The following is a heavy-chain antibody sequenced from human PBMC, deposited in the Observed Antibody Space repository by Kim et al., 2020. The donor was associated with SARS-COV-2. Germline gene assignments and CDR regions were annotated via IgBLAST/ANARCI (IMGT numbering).Heavy chain of an antibody. J-gene: IGHJ4*02. CDR2: INHSGST. D-gene: IGHD1-26*01. V-gene: IGHV4-34*01. Sequence: SETLSLTCAVYGGSFSGYYWSWIRQPPGKGLEWIGEINHSGSTNYNPSLKSRVTISVDTSKNQFSLKLSSVTAADTAVYYCARTTGSYYRVFDYWGQGTL. CDR1: GGSFSGYY. CDR3: ARTTGSYYRVFDY.